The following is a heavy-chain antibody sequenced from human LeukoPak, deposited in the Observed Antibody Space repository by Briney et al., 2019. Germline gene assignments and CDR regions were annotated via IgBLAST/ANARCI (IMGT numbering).Heavy chain of an antibody. CDR3: AREYGSGSYYNVS. Sequence: GGSLRLSCAASGFTFSILDMSWVRQAPGKGLEWVSVIYSGGSTYYADSVKGRFTISRDNSKSTLYLQMNSLRAEDTAVYYCAREYGSGSYYNVSWGQGTLVTVSS. D-gene: IGHD3-10*01. CDR2: IYSGGST. J-gene: IGHJ5*02. CDR1: GFTFSILD. V-gene: IGHV3-66*01.